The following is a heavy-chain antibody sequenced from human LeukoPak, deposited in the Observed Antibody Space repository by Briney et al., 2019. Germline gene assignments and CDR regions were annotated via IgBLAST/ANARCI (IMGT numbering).Heavy chain of an antibody. J-gene: IGHJ4*02. CDR3: ARHLTDSSGYDDY. V-gene: IGHV5-51*01. Sequence: GGSLEISLKGSGSRFTRYWIGWGRPRPGKGVGGMGIIYPGDSDTRYSPSFQGQVTISAETSLSTAPLQWSSLKASDTAMYYCARHLTDSSGYDDYWGQGTLVTASP. CDR2: IYPGDSDT. D-gene: IGHD3-22*01. CDR1: GSRFTRYW.